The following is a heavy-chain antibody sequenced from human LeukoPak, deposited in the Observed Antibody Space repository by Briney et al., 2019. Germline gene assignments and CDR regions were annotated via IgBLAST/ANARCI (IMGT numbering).Heavy chain of an antibody. J-gene: IGHJ4*02. Sequence: ASVNVSCKASGYTFTSYGIIWVRQAPGQGLEWMGWISAYNGNTNYAQKLQGRVTMTTDTSTSTAYMALRSLRSDDTAVYYCARVSVIREALDYWGQGTLVTVSS. CDR1: GYTFTSYG. CDR2: ISAYNGNT. CDR3: ARVSVIREALDY. D-gene: IGHD3-10*01. V-gene: IGHV1-18*01.